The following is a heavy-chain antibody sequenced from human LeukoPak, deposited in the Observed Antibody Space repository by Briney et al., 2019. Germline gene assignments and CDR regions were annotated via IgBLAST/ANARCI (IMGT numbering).Heavy chain of an antibody. D-gene: IGHD3-22*01. Sequence: EASVKVSCKASGGTFSSYAISWVRQAPGQGLEWMGRIIPILGIANYAQKFQGRVTITADKSTSTAYMELSSLRSEDTAVYYCARAGDDSRGHYFDYWGQGTLVTVSS. CDR2: IIPILGIA. CDR3: ARAGDDSRGHYFDY. J-gene: IGHJ4*02. CDR1: GGTFSSYA. V-gene: IGHV1-69*04.